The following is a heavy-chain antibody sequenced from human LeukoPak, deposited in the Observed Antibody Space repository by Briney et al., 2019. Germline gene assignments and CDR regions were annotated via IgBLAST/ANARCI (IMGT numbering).Heavy chain of an antibody. V-gene: IGHV4-34*01. Sequence: SETLSLTCAVYGGSFSGYYWSWIRQPPGKGLEWIGEINHSGSTNYNPSLKSRVTISVDTSRNQFSLKLSSVTAADTAVYYCARGLRLGELLPFDYWGQGTLVTVSS. CDR2: INHSGST. D-gene: IGHD3-10*01. J-gene: IGHJ4*02. CDR1: GGSFSGYY. CDR3: ARGLRLGELLPFDY.